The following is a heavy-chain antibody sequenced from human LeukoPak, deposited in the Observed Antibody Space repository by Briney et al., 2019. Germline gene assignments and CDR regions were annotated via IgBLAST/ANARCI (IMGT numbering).Heavy chain of an antibody. J-gene: IGHJ4*02. Sequence: KPGGSLRLSCAASGFTFSDYHMSWIRQAPGKGLEWVSYVTTGSSYIKYADSVKGRFTISRGNSKNTLYLQMNSLRAEDTAIYYCAKLSGSSGYSHFDYWGQGTLVTVSS. CDR2: VTTGSSYI. CDR1: GFTFSDYH. CDR3: AKLSGSSGYSHFDY. V-gene: IGHV3-11*03. D-gene: IGHD3-22*01.